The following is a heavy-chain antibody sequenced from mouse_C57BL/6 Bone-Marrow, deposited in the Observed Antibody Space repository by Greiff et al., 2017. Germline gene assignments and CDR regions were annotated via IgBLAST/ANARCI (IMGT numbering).Heavy chain of an antibody. J-gene: IGHJ4*01. CDR3: ARWKSYSKDY. V-gene: IGHV1-80*01. CDR1: GYAFSSYR. D-gene: IGHD2-10*01. Sequence: VQLQQSGAELVKPGASVKISCKASGYAFSSYRMNWVKQRPGKGLEWIGQIYPGEGDTNYNGKFKGKATLTADNSSSTASMQLSSLTSEDSAVYFCARWKSYSKDYWGQGTSVTVSS. CDR2: IYPGEGDT.